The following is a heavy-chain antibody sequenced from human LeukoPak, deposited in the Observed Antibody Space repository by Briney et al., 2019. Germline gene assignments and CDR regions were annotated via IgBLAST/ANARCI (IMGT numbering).Heavy chain of an antibody. CDR2: ISYDGSIQ. CDR1: GFTFSAYG. V-gene: IGHV3-30*18. J-gene: IGHJ5*02. D-gene: IGHD3-10*01. CDR3: AKEHMLRGVIYWFDP. Sequence: GGSLRLSCAASGFTFSAYGLHWVRQAPGKGLEWVAVISYDGSIQYCADSVKGRFTISRDNSKNTLYLQMNSLRPEDTALYYCAKEHMLRGVIYWFDPWGQGTLVTVSS.